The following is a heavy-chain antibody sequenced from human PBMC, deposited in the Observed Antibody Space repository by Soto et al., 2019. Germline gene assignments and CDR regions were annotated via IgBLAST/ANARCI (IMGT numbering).Heavy chain of an antibody. J-gene: IGHJ4*02. V-gene: IGHV4-38-2*02. CDR2: IYHSGST. D-gene: IGHD6-13*01. Sequence: TLSLTCAVSGYSISSGYYWGWIRQPPGKGLEWIGSIYHSGSTYYNPSLKSRVTISVATSKNQFSLKLSSVTAADTAVYYCAREKDRSSSWSQINYFDYWGQGTLVTVSS. CDR1: GYSISSGYY. CDR3: AREKDRSSSWSQINYFDY.